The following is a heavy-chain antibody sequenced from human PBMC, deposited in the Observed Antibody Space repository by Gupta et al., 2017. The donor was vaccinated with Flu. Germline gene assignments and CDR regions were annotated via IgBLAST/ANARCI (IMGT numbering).Heavy chain of an antibody. Sequence: QVQLRESGPGLVKPSETLFLTCTVSGGSLSNYHWSWIRQPPGKGLEWIAYFQYTGSTTYSPSLESRVTISVDASENQFSLKWTSVTAADTAVYYCARSESGNDSGDYWGQGALVTVSS. CDR1: GGSLSNYH. J-gene: IGHJ4*02. CDR2: FQYTGST. D-gene: IGHD5-12*01. CDR3: ARSESGNDSGDY. V-gene: IGHV4-59*08.